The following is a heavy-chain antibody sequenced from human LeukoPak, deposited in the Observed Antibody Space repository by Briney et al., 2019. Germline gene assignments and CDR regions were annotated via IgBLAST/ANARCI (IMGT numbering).Heavy chain of an antibody. V-gene: IGHV4-38-2*02. Sequence: SETLSLTCTVSGYSISSGYYWGWIRQPPGKGLEWIGSIYRSGSTYYNPSLKSRVTISVDTSKNQFSLKLSSVTAADTAVYYCARRHVEYSSSSDPYYFDYWGQGTLVTVSS. J-gene: IGHJ4*02. CDR1: GYSISSGYY. CDR2: IYRSGST. CDR3: ARRHVEYSSSSDPYYFDY. D-gene: IGHD6-6*01.